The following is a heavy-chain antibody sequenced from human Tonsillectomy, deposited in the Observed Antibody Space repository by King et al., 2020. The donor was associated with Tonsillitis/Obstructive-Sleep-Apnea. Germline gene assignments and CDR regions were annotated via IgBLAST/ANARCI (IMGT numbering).Heavy chain of an antibody. CDR1: GFTFSSYS. J-gene: IGHJ6*03. Sequence: VQLVESGGGLVKPGGSLRLSCAASGFTFSSYSMNWVRQAPGKGLEWGSSISSSSSYIYYADSVRGRFTISRDNAKNSRYLQMNSLRAEDTAVYYCARVINGIMIFGVEGYYYMDVWGKGTTVTVSS. CDR2: ISSSSSYI. D-gene: IGHD3-3*01. CDR3: ARVINGIMIFGVEGYYYMDV. V-gene: IGHV3-21*01.